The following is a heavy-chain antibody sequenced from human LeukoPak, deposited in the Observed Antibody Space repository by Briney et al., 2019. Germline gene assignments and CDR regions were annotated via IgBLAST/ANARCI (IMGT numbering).Heavy chain of an antibody. V-gene: IGHV3-7*01. J-gene: IGHJ6*02. CDR2: IKQDGSEK. CDR1: GFTFSNHG. D-gene: IGHD2-2*03. Sequence: GGSLRLSCEASGFTFSNHGMSWVRQAPGKGLEWVANIKQDGSEKYYVDSVKGRFTISRDNAKNSLYLQMNSLRAEDTAVYYCARDGYCSSTSCSEMDVWGQGTTVTVSS. CDR3: ARDGYCSSTSCSEMDV.